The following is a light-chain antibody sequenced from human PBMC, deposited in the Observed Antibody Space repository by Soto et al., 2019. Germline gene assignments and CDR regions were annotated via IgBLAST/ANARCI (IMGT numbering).Light chain of an antibody. CDR3: QQYNNWPLT. CDR2: GAS. CDR1: QSVSSN. V-gene: IGKV3-15*01. J-gene: IGKJ4*01. Sequence: EIVMTQSPATLSVSPGERATLSCRASQSVSSNLAWYQQKPGQALRLLIYGASTRATGIPARFSGSGSGTEFTLTISSLQSEDFAFYYCQQYNNWPLTFGGGTKVEIK.